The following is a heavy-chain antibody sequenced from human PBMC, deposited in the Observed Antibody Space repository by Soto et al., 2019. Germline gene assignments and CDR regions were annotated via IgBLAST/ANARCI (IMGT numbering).Heavy chain of an antibody. V-gene: IGHV6-1*01. CDR3: ARGNAGVFDY. Sequence: SQTLSLTCAISGDSVSRNSAAWNWIRQPPSRGLEWLGRTYYRSEWYNDYAVSVKGRLSINPDTSKNRFSLQLNSVTPEDTAVYFCARGNAGVFDYWGQGTPVTV. J-gene: IGHJ4*02. CDR2: TYYRSEWYN. D-gene: IGHD7-27*01. CDR1: GDSVSRNSAA.